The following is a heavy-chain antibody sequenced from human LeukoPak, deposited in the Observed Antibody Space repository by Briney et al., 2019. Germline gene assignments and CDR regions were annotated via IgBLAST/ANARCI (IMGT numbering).Heavy chain of an antibody. CDR3: ARHGILTDHSIRY. Sequence: SETLSLTCTLSGGSLTTNTFYWGWNRQPPGKGLEWIGTVYYTGITHYNPSLKSRITISVDTSKNHFSLNLTSVTAADTAVYFCARHGILTDHSIRYWGQGLLVTVSS. CDR2: VYYTGIT. J-gene: IGHJ4*02. D-gene: IGHD3-9*01. V-gene: IGHV4-39*01. CDR1: GGSLTTNTFY.